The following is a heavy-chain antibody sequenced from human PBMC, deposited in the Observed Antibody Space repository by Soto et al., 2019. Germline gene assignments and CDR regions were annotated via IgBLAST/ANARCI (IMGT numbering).Heavy chain of an antibody. Sequence: PGESLKISCKGSGYSFTSYWIGWVRQVPGKGLEWMGIIYPGDSDTRYSPSFQGQVTMSADKSISTVYLQWSSLKASDTAMYYGACSVFHDYGLDVWGQGTMVTVSS. CDR3: ACSVFHDYGLDV. J-gene: IGHJ6*02. CDR1: GYSFTSYW. D-gene: IGHD3-10*02. V-gene: IGHV5-51*01. CDR2: IYPGDSDT.